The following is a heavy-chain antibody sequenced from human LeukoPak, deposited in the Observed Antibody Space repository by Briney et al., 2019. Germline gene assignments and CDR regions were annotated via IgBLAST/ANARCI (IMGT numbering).Heavy chain of an antibody. CDR1: GGSIYSGDYY. CDR3: AGGRVANGLDFDY. J-gene: IGHJ4*02. Sequence: SETLSLTCTVSGGSIYSGDYYWSWIRQPPGTGLEWIGYIYYSGSTFYNPSLKSRVTISVDTSKNQFSLKLSSVTAADTAVYYCAGGRVANGLDFDYWGQGTLVTVSS. CDR2: IYYSGST. V-gene: IGHV4-30-4*01. D-gene: IGHD3-3*01.